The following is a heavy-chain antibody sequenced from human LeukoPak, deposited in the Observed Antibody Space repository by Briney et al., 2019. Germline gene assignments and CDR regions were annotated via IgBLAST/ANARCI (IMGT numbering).Heavy chain of an antibody. CDR1: GGPIYSNY. Sequence: SETLSLTCSVAGGPIYSNYWGWIRQTAGKGLEWIGCIYLGVRTNYNPSLKSRVTMPVDTAKKQFDLKQGAVTAADTAVYYCARLKFYDSTGYSPGHYMDVWGKGTTVTVSS. CDR3: ARLKFYDSTGYSPGHYMDV. V-gene: IGHV4-59*10. J-gene: IGHJ6*03. CDR2: IYLGVRT. D-gene: IGHD3-22*01.